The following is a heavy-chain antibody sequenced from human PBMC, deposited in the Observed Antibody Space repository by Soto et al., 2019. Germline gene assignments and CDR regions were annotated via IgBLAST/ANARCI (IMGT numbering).Heavy chain of an antibody. V-gene: IGHV3-33*06. D-gene: IGHD2-8*01. J-gene: IGHJ6*03. CDR2: IWYDGSNK. CDR1: GFTFSSYG. CDR3: AKDGVPTLPHYYYYYYMDV. Sequence: GGSLRLSCAASGFTFSSYGMHWVRQAPGKGLEWVAVIWYDGSNKYYADSVKGRFTISRDNSKNTLYLQMNSLRAEETAVYYCAKDGVPTLPHYYYYYYMDVWGKGTTVTVSS.